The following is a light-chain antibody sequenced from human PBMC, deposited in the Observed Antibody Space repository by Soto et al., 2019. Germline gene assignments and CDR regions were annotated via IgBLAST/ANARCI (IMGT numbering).Light chain of an antibody. CDR1: QSVSSN. V-gene: IGKV3D-15*01. J-gene: IGKJ4*01. CDR3: QQYNDWPLT. CDR2: DIS. Sequence: EIVMTQSPATLSVSPGERATLSCRASQSVSSNLAWYQQKPGQAPSLLIYDISARATGIPTRFSGSGSGTEFTLTISSLQSEDFAVYYGQQYNDWPLTLGGGTKVEIK.